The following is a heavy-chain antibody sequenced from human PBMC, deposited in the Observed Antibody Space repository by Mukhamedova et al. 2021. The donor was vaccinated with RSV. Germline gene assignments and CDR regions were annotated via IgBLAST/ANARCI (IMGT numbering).Heavy chain of an antibody. CDR2: LYHSGRT. CDR3: ASGLGSGTNPYYYGMAV. J-gene: IGHJ6*02. V-gene: IGHV4-38-2*01. Sequence: GGLYHSGRTYYSPSLKSRLTISVDTSKNQFSLRLSSVTAVDTAVYYCASGLGSGTNPYYYGMAVWGQGTTVTVSS. D-gene: IGHD3-10*01.